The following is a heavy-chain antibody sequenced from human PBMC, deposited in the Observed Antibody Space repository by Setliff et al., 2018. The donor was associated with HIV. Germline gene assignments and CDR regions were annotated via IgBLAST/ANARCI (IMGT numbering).Heavy chain of an antibody. CDR3: ARDPTYYFDSSGPYDAFDI. J-gene: IGHJ3*02. V-gene: IGHV3-66*02. D-gene: IGHD3-22*01. CDR1: GFSVSSNY. Sequence: GGSLRLSCAASGFSVSSNYLSWVRQAPGKGLDWVSVIYSGGTTYYADSVKGRFTISRDNSQNTLYLQMNSLRAEDTAVYYCARDPTYYFDSSGPYDAFDIWGQGTMVTVSS. CDR2: IYSGGTT.